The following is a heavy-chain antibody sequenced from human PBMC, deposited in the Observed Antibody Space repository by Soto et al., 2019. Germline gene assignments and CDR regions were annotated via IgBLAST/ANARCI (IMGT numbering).Heavy chain of an antibody. D-gene: IGHD3-10*01. V-gene: IGHV1-2*04. Sequence: ASVKVSCKASGSTFPNYYMHWVRQAPGQGLEWMGWINPNSGGTNYAQKFQGWVTMTRDTSISTAYMELSRLRSDDTAVYYCARDKADYGSGSPYYYYGMDVWGQGTTVTVSS. CDR3: ARDKADYGSGSPYYYYGMDV. CDR1: GSTFPNYY. J-gene: IGHJ6*02. CDR2: INPNSGGT.